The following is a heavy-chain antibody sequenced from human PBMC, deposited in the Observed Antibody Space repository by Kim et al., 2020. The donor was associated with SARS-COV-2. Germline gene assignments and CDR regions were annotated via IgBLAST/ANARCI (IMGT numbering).Heavy chain of an antibody. CDR3: TSLGGDYFDY. D-gene: IGHD7-27*01. J-gene: IGHJ4*02. CDR1: GLTFSMYE. CDR2: ITSDGDTT. Sequence: GGSLRLSCTASGLTFSMYEMSWVRQAPGKGLEWLSYITSDGDTTHYADSVKGRFTISRDNGKKFVYLHMNNLRAEDTGLYYCTSLGGDYFDYWGQVTPVTVSS. V-gene: IGHV3-48*03.